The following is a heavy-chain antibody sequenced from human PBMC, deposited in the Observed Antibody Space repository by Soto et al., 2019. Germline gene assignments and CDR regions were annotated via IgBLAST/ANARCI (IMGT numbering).Heavy chain of an antibody. V-gene: IGHV1-18*01. Sequence: ASVKVSCKASGYTFTSYGISWVRQAPGQGLEWMGWISAYNGNTNYAQKLQGRVTMTTDTSTSTAYMELRSLRSDDTAVYYCARVLTTVTADAFDIWGQGTMVTDSS. CDR1: GYTFTSYG. CDR2: ISAYNGNT. CDR3: ARVLTTVTADAFDI. D-gene: IGHD4-17*01. J-gene: IGHJ3*02.